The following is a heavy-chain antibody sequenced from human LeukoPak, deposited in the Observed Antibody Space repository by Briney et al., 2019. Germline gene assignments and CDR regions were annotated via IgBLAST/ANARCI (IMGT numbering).Heavy chain of an antibody. D-gene: IGHD6-13*01. CDR2: VFYSGDT. Sequence: SETLSLTCTVSGGSIPSYYWTWIRQPPGKGLEWIGYVFYSGDTNYNPSLKSQVTISVDASRNQFSLRLRSVTAADTALYYCARGIATAGTLDFWGQGTLVTVSS. CDR3: ARGIATAGTLDF. CDR1: GGSIPSYY. J-gene: IGHJ4*02. V-gene: IGHV4-59*13.